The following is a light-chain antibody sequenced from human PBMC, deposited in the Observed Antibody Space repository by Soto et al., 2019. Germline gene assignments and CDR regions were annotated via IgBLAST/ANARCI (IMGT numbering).Light chain of an antibody. CDR2: EVT. V-gene: IGLV2-8*01. Sequence: QSALTQPASVSGSPGQSITISCTGTSSDIGADDFVSWYQHHPDKTPKLIIFEVTKRPSGVPDRFSGSKSGSTASLTVSGLQADDEAEYYCASYAGTKLFVFGSGTKVTVL. CDR3: ASYAGTKLFV. J-gene: IGLJ1*01. CDR1: SSDIGADDF.